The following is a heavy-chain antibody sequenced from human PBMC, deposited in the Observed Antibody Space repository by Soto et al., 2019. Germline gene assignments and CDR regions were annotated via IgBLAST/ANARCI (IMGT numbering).Heavy chain of an antibody. CDR1: GGTFSSYA. J-gene: IGHJ6*02. CDR2: IIPIFGTA. V-gene: IGHV1-69*13. D-gene: IGHD2-15*01. CDR3: ARDIVVVAATTSYYGMDD. Sequence: SVKVSCKASGGTFSSYAISWVRQAPGQGLEWMGGIIPIFGTANYAQKFQGRVTITADESTSTAYMELSSLRSEDTAVYYCARDIVVVAATTSYYGMDDWGQGTTVTVSS.